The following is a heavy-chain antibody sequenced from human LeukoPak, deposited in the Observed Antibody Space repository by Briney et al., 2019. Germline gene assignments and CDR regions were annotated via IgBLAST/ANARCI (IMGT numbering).Heavy chain of an antibody. D-gene: IGHD4-11*01. J-gene: IGHJ4*02. CDR2: INPSGGST. V-gene: IGHV1-46*01. Sequence: ASVKVSCKASGYTFTSYAMHWVRQAPGQGLEWMGVINPSGGSTTYAQKFQGRVTMTRDTSTSTVYMELSSLRSEDTAVYYCARDLSPTVTTTVMNPAYWGQGTLVTVSS. CDR1: GYTFTSYA. CDR3: ARDLSPTVTTTVMNPAY.